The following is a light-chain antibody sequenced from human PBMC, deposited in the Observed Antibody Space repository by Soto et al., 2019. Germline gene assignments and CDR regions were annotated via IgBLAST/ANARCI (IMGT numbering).Light chain of an antibody. CDR3: QQYNSGPLN. Sequence: EIVITQSPAILSVSPGENATLSSRASQSVGSDVAWYQQKPGQAPGRVIYDIVTRATGVPTRISGSGSGTEFTLTISSLQSEDFAVYVCQQYNSGPLNFGGGTKVDSK. J-gene: IGKJ4*01. V-gene: IGKV3D-15*01. CDR2: DIV. CDR1: QSVGSD.